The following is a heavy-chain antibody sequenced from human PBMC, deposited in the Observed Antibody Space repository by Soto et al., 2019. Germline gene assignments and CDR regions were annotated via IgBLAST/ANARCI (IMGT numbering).Heavy chain of an antibody. CDR2: IIPIFGTA. V-gene: IGHV1-69*13. CDR1: GGTFSSYA. CDR3: ARDDVLCDGGRCYGVPLDV. J-gene: IGHJ6*04. Sequence: SVKVSCKASGGTFSSYAISWVRQAPGQGLEWMGGIIPIFGTANYAQKFQGRVTITADESTSTAYMELSSLRSEDTAVYYCARDDVLCDGGRCYGVPLDVWGKGTTVTVSS. D-gene: IGHD2-15*01.